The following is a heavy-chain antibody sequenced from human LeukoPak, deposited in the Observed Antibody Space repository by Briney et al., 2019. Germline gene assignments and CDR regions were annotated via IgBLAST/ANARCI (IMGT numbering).Heavy chain of an antibody. CDR3: AKSVPGTYYYYYGMDV. V-gene: IGHV3-7*02. D-gene: IGHD6-19*01. CDR2: IKQDGSEK. Sequence: GGSLRLSCAASGFTFSSYWMTWVRQAPGKGLEWVANIKQDGSEKYYVDSVKGRFTISRDNAKNSLYLQMNSLRAEDTAVYYCAKSVPGTYYYYYGMDVWGQGTTVTVSS. J-gene: IGHJ6*02. CDR1: GFTFSSYW.